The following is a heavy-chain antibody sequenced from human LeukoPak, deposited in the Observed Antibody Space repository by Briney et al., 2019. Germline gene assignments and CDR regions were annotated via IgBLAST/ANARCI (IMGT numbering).Heavy chain of an antibody. Sequence: PSETLSLTCAVYGGSFSGYYCSWIRQPPGKGLEWIGEINHSGSTNYNPSLKSGVSLSVDTSKNQFSLKLSSVTAADTAVYYCASRGTAMAFDYWGQGTLVTVSS. V-gene: IGHV4-34*01. J-gene: IGHJ4*02. D-gene: IGHD5-18*01. CDR2: INHSGST. CDR3: ASRGTAMAFDY. CDR1: GGSFSGYY.